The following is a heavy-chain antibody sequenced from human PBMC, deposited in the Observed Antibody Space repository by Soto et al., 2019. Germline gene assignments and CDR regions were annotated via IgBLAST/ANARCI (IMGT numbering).Heavy chain of an antibody. J-gene: IGHJ3*02. V-gene: IGHV3-74*01. D-gene: IGHD3-22*01. CDR3: ARSPYDSCGYYYRVFRRAFDI. Sequence: PGGSLRLSCAASGFTFSSYWMHWVRQAPGKGLVWVSRISSDGSSTSYADSVKGRFTISRDNAKNTLYLQMNSLRAEDTAVYYCARSPYDSCGYYYRVFRRAFDIWGQGTMV. CDR1: GFTFSSYW. CDR2: ISSDGSST.